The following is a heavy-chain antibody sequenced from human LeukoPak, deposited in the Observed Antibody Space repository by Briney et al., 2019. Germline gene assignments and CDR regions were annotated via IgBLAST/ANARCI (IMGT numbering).Heavy chain of an antibody. CDR1: TLTFNTYA. CDR2: ISGSGAST. J-gene: IGHJ4*02. Sequence: PGGSLRLSCAASTLTFNTYAMSWVRQAPVKGLGWVSAISGSGASTYYADSVKGRFTISRDNSKNTLYLQMNSLRAEDTAVYFCAKGPLIEVAGTTWDYWGQGTLVTVSS. D-gene: IGHD6-19*01. CDR3: AKGPLIEVAGTTWDY. V-gene: IGHV3-23*01.